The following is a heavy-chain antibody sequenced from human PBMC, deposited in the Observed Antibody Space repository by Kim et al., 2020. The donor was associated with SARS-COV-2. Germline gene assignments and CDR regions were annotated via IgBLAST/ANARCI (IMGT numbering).Heavy chain of an antibody. D-gene: IGHD5-18*01. Sequence: GESLKISCKGSGYSFTSYWISWVRQMPGKGLEWMGRIDPSDSYTNYSPSFQGHVTISADKSISTAYLQWSSLKASDTAMYYCAHVDTAMGDSDAFDIWGQGTMVTVSS. CDR2: IDPSDSYT. CDR3: AHVDTAMGDSDAFDI. CDR1: GYSFTSYW. V-gene: IGHV5-10-1*01. J-gene: IGHJ3*02.